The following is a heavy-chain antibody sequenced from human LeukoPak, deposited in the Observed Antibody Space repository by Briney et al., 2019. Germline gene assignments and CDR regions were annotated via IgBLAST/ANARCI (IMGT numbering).Heavy chain of an antibody. CDR1: GYTFTRYY. V-gene: IGHV1-2*04. CDR3: ARDLRGYSYYYGMDV. D-gene: IGHD5-12*01. J-gene: IGHJ6*02. CDR2: INPNSGGT. Sequence: ASVKVSCKASGYTFTRYYMHWVRQAPGQGLEWMGRINPNSGGTNYAQKFQGWVTMTRDTSTSTVYMELSSLRSEDTAVYYCARDLRGYSYYYGMDVWGQGTTVTVSS.